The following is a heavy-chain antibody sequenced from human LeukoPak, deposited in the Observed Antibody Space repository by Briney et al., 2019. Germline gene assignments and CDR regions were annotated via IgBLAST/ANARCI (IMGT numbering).Heavy chain of an antibody. V-gene: IGHV4-39*07. Sequence: SETLSLTCTVSGGSISRDSYYWAWIRQPPGKGLEWIGSIHYSGSTHYNPSLQSRVTISVDTSKAQFSLKLSSVTAADTAVYYCAREKNGYYIVGYYYYYMDVWGKGTTVTVSS. J-gene: IGHJ6*03. CDR3: AREKNGYYIVGYYYYYMDV. CDR2: IHYSGST. D-gene: IGHD3-3*01. CDR1: GGSISRDSYY.